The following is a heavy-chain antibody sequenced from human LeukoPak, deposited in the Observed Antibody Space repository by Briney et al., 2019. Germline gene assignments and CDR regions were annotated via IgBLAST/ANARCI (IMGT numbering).Heavy chain of an antibody. V-gene: IGHV3-23*01. J-gene: IGHJ4*02. CDR1: GLTFSSYA. Sequence: GGSLRLSCAASGLTFSSYAMNWVRQAPGKGLEWVSTVSYSGGSTYYVDSVKGRFTISRDNSENTLYLQLNSLRAEDTAVYYCAKAASGSYLYYFDYWGQGTLVTVSS. CDR3: AKAASGSYLYYFDY. D-gene: IGHD1-26*01. CDR2: VSYSGGST.